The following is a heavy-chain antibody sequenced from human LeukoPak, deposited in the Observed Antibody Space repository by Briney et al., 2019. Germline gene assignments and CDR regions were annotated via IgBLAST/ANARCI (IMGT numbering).Heavy chain of an antibody. D-gene: IGHD6-19*01. CDR1: GGSLSSSNW. CDR3: ARAGYSSGWTIDY. J-gene: IGHJ4*02. Sequence: SETLSLTCAVSGGSLSSSNWWSWVRQPPGKGLEWIGEIYHMGSTNYNPSLKSRVTISVDKSKNQFSLKLSSVTAADTAVYYCARAGYSSGWTIDYWGQGTLVTVSS. V-gene: IGHV4-4*02. CDR2: IYHMGST.